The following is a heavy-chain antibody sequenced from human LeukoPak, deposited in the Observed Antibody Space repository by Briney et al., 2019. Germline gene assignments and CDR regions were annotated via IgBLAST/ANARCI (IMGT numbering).Heavy chain of an antibody. D-gene: IGHD3-22*01. V-gene: IGHV4-34*01. Sequence: SETLSLTCAVYGGSFSGYYWSWIRQPPGKGLEWIGEIYHSGSTNYNPSLKSRVTISVDKSKNQFSLKLSSVTAADTAVYYCARVRKVTYYYDSSGYPVGNWFDPWGQGTLVTVSS. CDR1: GGSFSGYY. CDR3: ARVRKVTYYYDSSGYPVGNWFDP. CDR2: IYHSGST. J-gene: IGHJ5*02.